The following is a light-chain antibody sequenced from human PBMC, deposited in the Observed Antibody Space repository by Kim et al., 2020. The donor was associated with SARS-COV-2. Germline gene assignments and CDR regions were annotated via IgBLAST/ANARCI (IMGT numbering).Light chain of an antibody. CDR1: SSDVGGYNS. J-gene: IGLJ1*01. CDR3: SSYTSRTTRV. CDR2: DVS. Sequence: GQAIAISCTGTSSDVGGYNSVSWYQQHPGKAPKLIICDVSDRPSGVSDRFSGSKSGNTASLTISALQAEDEADYYCSSYTSRTTRVFGAGTKVTVL. V-gene: IGLV2-14*03.